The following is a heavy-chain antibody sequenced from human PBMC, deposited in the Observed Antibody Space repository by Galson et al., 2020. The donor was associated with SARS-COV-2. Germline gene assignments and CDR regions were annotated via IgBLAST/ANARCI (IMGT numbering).Heavy chain of an antibody. J-gene: IGHJ6*02. CDR1: GLTFSSYA. Sequence: TGGSLRPSCAVSGLTFSSYAMHWVRQAPGKGLEWVAVISYDGSNKYYADSVKGRFTISRDNSKNTLYLQMNSLRAEDTAVYYCAKLDPITARPLSYYYGMDVWGQGTTVTVSS. D-gene: IGHD6-6*01. CDR3: AKLDPITARPLSYYYGMDV. V-gene: IGHV3-30*18. CDR2: ISYDGSNK.